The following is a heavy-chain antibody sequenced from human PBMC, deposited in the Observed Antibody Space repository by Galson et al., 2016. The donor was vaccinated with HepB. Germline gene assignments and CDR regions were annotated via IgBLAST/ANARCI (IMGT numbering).Heavy chain of an antibody. CDR2: IYHSGST. V-gene: IGHV4-4*02. D-gene: IGHD6-19*01. Sequence: SETLSLTCAVSGDSIISSNWWNWVRQPPGKGLEWIGEIYHSGSTNYNPSLKSRVTISVDKSKNQFSLKVSSVTAADTAVYYCARQRAGRVAVTGIDYWGHGTLVTVSS. CDR1: GDSIISSNW. CDR3: ARQRAGRVAVTGIDY. J-gene: IGHJ4*01.